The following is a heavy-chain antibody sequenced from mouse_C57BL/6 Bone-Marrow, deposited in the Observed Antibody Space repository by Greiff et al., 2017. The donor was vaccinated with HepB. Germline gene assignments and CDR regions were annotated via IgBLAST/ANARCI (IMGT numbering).Heavy chain of an antibody. Sequence: VQLQQSGAELARPGASVKLSCKASGYTFTSYGISWVKQRTGQGLEWIGEIYPRSGNTYYNEKFKGKATLTADKSSSTAYMELRSLTSEDSAVYCCARSSSTIVTTRGYYFDYWGQGTTLTVSS. J-gene: IGHJ2*01. CDR3: ARSSSTIVTTRGYYFDY. CDR2: IYPRSGNT. CDR1: GYTFTSYG. D-gene: IGHD2-5*01. V-gene: IGHV1-81*01.